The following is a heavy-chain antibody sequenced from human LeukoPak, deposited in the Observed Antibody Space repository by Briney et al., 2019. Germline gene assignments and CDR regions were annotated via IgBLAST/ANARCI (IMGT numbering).Heavy chain of an antibody. CDR2: ISWNSGSI. D-gene: IGHD3-3*01. V-gene: IGHV3-9*01. J-gene: IGHJ6*02. CDR1: GFTFDDYA. Sequence: GGSLRLSCAASGFTFDDYAMHWVRQAPGKGLEWVSGISWNSGSIGYADSVKGRFTISRDNAKNSLYLQMNSLRAEDTALYYCAKDMGHEGVAPARGYYYYGMDVWGQGTTVTVSS. CDR3: AKDMGHEGVAPARGYYYYGMDV.